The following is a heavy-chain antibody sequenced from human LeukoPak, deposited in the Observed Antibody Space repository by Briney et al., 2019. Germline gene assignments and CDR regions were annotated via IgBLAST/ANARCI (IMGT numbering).Heavy chain of an antibody. CDR3: ARPLSPGSLDSFDI. CDR1: GGSISSSNW. J-gene: IGHJ3*02. Sequence: PSETLSLTCAVSGGSISSSNWWSWVRQPPGKGLEWIGEIYHSGSTNYNPSLKSRVTISVDKSKNQFSLKLSSVTAADTAVYYCARPLSPGSLDSFDIWGQGTMVTVSS. D-gene: IGHD3-10*01. CDR2: IYHSGST. V-gene: IGHV4-4*02.